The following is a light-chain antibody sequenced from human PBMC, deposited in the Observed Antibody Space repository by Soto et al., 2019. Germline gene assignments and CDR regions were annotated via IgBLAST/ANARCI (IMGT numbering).Light chain of an antibody. CDR2: DAS. CDR1: QSINSW. V-gene: IGKV1-5*01. CDR3: QQSYSTPPT. J-gene: IGKJ1*01. Sequence: DIQMTLSPSTLSASVGDRVTVTCRASQSINSWLAWYQQKPGKAPKLLIYDASSLQSGVPSRFTGSGFGTEFTLTISSLQPEDFATYYCQQSYSTPPTFGQGSKVDIK.